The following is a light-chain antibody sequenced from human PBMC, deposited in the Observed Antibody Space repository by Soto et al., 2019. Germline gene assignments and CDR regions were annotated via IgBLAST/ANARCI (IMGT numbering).Light chain of an antibody. Sequence: QSALTQPASVSGSPGQSITISCTGTTGNVGSYNFVSWYQQHPGKAPKLVIYEVNQRPSGVSDRLSGSKSGNTASLTISGLQAEDEADYYCCSYVTGNIRVFGSGTKLTVL. V-gene: IGLV2-23*02. CDR2: EVN. CDR3: CSYVTGNIRV. J-gene: IGLJ1*01. CDR1: TGNVGSYNF.